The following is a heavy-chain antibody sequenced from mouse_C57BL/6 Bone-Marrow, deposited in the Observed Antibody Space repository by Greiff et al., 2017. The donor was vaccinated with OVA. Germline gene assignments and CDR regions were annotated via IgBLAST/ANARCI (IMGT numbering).Heavy chain of an antibody. D-gene: IGHD2-4*01. J-gene: IGHJ1*03. V-gene: IGHV7-1*01. CDR2: SSNKANDSTT. Sequence: EVMLVESGGGLVQPGRSLRLSCATSGFTFSDFYMEWVRQAPGKGLEWIAASSNKANDSTTEYSASVKGRFIVSRDTSQSILYLQMKSLRAEDTAIYYWARDARYDYDGGYFDVWGTGTTVTVSS. CDR3: ARDARYDYDGGYFDV. CDR1: GFTFSDFY.